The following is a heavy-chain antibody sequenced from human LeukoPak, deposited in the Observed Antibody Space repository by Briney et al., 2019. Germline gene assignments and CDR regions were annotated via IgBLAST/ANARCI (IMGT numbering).Heavy chain of an antibody. CDR1: GFTFSSYG. D-gene: IGHD3-3*01. J-gene: IGHJ4*02. Sequence: PGGSLRLSCAASGFTFSSYGMHWVRQAPGKGLEWVAFIRYDGSNKYYADSVKGRFTISRDNSKNTLYLQMNSLRSEDTAVYYCASSFTIFGVVAPRYWGQGTLVTVSS. V-gene: IGHV3-30*02. CDR3: ASSFTIFGVVAPRY. CDR2: IRYDGSNK.